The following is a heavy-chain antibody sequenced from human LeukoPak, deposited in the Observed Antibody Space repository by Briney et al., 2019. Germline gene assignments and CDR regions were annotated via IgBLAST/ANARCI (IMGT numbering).Heavy chain of an antibody. D-gene: IGHD5-18*01. CDR2: ISYDGSNK. J-gene: IGHJ4*02. Sequence: GGSLRLSCAVSGFTFSSYAMHWVRQAPGKGLEWVAVISYDGSNKYYADSVKGRFTISRDNSKNTLYLQMNSLRAEDTAVYYCARAQYSYGSPTLDYWGQGTLVTVSS. CDR1: GFTFSSYA. V-gene: IGHV3-30*04. CDR3: ARAQYSYGSPTLDY.